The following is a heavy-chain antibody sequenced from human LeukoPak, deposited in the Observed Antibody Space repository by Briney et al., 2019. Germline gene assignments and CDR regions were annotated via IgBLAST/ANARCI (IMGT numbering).Heavy chain of an antibody. V-gene: IGHV3-23*01. CDR1: GFTFSSYA. Sequence: GGSLRLSCAASGFTFSSYAMSWVRQAPGKGLEWVSAISGSGGSTYYADSVKGRFTISRDNAKSTLDLQMNSLRAEDTAVYYCVRDSIEGATTFDLWRQGTLVTVSS. CDR2: ISGSGGST. CDR3: VRDSIEGATTFDL. D-gene: IGHD3-16*01. J-gene: IGHJ4*02.